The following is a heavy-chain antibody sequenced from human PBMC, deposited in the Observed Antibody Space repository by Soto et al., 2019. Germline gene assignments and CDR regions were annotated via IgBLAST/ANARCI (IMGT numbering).Heavy chain of an antibody. D-gene: IGHD1-26*01. CDR2: IDPSDSYT. CDR1: GYSFTSYW. CDR3: ARRGGRVGKKDYYYGMDV. Sequence: GESLKISCKGSGYSFTSYWISWVRQMPGKGLEWMGRIDPSDSYTNYSPSFQGHVTISADKSISTAYLQWSSLKASDTAMYYCARRGGRVGKKDYYYGMDVWGQGTTVTVSS. V-gene: IGHV5-10-1*01. J-gene: IGHJ6*02.